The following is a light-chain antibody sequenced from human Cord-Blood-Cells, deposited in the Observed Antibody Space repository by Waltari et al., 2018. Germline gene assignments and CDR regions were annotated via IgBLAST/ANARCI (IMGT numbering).Light chain of an antibody. CDR1: SSDVGSYTR. V-gene: IGLV2-18*02. CDR2: EGS. J-gene: IGLJ1*01. Sequence: QSALTQPPSVSGSPGQSVTISCTGTSSDVGSYTRVSWYQQPPGTAPKLMIYEGSNRPSGVPDRFSGSKSGNTASLTISGLQAEDEADYYCSSYTSSSTYVFGTGTKVTVL. CDR3: SSYTSSSTYV.